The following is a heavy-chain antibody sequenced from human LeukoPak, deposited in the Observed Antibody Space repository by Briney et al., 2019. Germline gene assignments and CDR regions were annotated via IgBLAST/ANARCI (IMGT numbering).Heavy chain of an antibody. CDR1: GYTFTAYY. V-gene: IGHV1-2*04. D-gene: IGHD3-10*01. J-gene: IGHJ4*02. CDR2: INPDTGDT. Sequence: EASVKVSCKASGYTFTAYYMHWVRQAPGQGLEWLGWINPDTGDTNYAQKFQGWVTMTRDTSINTAYMELSSLRSEDTAVYYCARGFHRLYGSGNYYNPEFDYWGQGTLVTVSS. CDR3: ARGFHRLYGSGNYYNPEFDY.